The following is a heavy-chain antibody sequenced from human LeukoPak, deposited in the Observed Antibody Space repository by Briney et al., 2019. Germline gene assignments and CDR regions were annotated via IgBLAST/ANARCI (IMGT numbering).Heavy chain of an antibody. J-gene: IGHJ6*02. CDR3: ARMGAAAGGYYYYYGMDV. CDR1: GGSISGYY. D-gene: IGHD6-13*01. V-gene: IGHV4-59*13. Sequence: SETLSLTCTVSGGSISGYYWSWIRQPPGKGLEWIGYIYYSGSTNYNPSLKSRVTISVDTSKNQFSLKLSSVTAADTAVYYCARMGAAAGGYYYYYGMDVWGQGTTVTVSS. CDR2: IYYSGST.